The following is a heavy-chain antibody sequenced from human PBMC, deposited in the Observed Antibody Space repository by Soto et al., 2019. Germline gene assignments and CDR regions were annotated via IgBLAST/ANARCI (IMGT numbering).Heavy chain of an antibody. CDR3: VKEVGPCCDWSYYFDY. J-gene: IGHJ4*02. CDR2: ISNNSSDT. D-gene: IGHD3-9*01. CDR1: GFTFTDYT. Sequence: PGGSLRLSCSASGFTFTDYTIHWVRQAPGRGLEFVSAISNNSSDTYFADSVRGRFSISRDNSKNALFLQMSSLTIEDTAVYYCVKEVGPCCDWSYYFDYWGQGTAVTVYS. V-gene: IGHV3-64D*06.